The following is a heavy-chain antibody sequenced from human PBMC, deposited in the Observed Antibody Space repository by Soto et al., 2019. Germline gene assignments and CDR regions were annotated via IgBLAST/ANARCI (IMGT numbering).Heavy chain of an antibody. CDR1: GFTFTSYA. V-gene: IGHV1-58*01. D-gene: IGHD6-19*01. CDR2: IVVGSGNT. CDR3: ARDWSIAVADFDY. Sequence: SVKVSCKASGFTFTSYAVQWVRQARGQCLEWKGWIVVGSGNTNYAQKYQERVTITRDMSTSTAYMELSSLRSEDTAVYYCARDWSIAVADFDYWGQGTLVTVS. J-gene: IGHJ4*02.